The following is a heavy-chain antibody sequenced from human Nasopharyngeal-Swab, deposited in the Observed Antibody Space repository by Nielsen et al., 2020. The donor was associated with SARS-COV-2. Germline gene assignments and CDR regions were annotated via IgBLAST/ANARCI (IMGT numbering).Heavy chain of an antibody. D-gene: IGHD3-10*01. V-gene: IGHV3-23*01. CDR2: ISGSGEST. Sequence: GESLKISCAASGFTFSTYDMSWVRQAPGKGLEWVSGISGSGESTHYADSVKGRFTISRDNAKSTLYLQMNSLRAEDTAVYYCASGAVDGSGTYRLGEYWGQGTLVTVSS. CDR3: ASGAVDGSGTYRLGEY. CDR1: GFTFSTYD. J-gene: IGHJ4*02.